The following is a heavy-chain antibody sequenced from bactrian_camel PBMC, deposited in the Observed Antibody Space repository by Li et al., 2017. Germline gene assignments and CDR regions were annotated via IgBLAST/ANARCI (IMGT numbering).Heavy chain of an antibody. D-gene: IGHD3*01. J-gene: IGHJ4*01. V-gene: IGHV3-3*01. Sequence: VQLVESGGGSVQAGGSQRLSCVAPEYTSSSKCAGWFRQVPGKEREGIAAICTGVGITYYDNSVKDRFTIQDNPEHAVDLQMNSLKPEDTAIYFCAAGRGIVRLARPACDGGYSYWARGPRSPSP. CDR2: ICTGVGIT. CDR1: EYTSSSKC.